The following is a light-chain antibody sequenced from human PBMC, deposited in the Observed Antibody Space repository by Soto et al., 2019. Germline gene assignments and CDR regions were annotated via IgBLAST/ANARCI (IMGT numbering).Light chain of an antibody. V-gene: IGKV3-15*01. J-gene: IGKJ2*01. Sequence: EIVMTQSPATLSVFPGARATLSCRSSQSVSSKLVWYQQKPGQAPKLLIYNTFTRATGIPVRFRGSGSGTEFTLTISSLQSEDLAVYYCQQYNNWPYTFGQGTKLEI. CDR3: QQYNNWPYT. CDR1: QSVSSK. CDR2: NTF.